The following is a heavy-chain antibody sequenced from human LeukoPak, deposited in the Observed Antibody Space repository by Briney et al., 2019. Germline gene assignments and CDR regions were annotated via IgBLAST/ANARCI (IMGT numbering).Heavy chain of an antibody. J-gene: IGHJ4*02. Sequence: GGSLRLSCAASGFTFDDYTMHWVRQAPGKGLEWVSLISWDGGSTYYADSVKGRFTISRDNSKNSLYLQMNSLRTEDTALYYCAKGISPRGFTFGGPWGQGTLVTVSS. CDR1: GFTFDDYT. CDR3: AKGISPRGFTFGGP. CDR2: ISWDGGST. D-gene: IGHD3-16*01. V-gene: IGHV3-43*01.